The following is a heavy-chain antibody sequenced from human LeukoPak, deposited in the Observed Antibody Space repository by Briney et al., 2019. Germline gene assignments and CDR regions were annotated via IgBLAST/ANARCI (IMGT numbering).Heavy chain of an antibody. D-gene: IGHD3-10*01. CDR2: IWYDGSNK. CDR1: GFTFSSYG. J-gene: IGHJ4*02. CDR3: AREAFGNRYYGSLDY. Sequence: GRSLRLSCAASGFTFSSYGMHWVRQAPGKGLEWVAVIWYDGSNKYYADSVKGRFTISRDNSKNTLYLQMNSLRAEDTAVYYCAREAFGNRYYGSLDYWSQGTLVTVSS. V-gene: IGHV3-33*01.